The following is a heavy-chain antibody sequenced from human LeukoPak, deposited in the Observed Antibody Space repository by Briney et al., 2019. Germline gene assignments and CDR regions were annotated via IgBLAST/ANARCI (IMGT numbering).Heavy chain of an antibody. CDR3: ARQSIAARPDFDY. CDR1: GGSISSYY. D-gene: IGHD6-6*01. V-gene: IGHV4-59*08. Sequence: SETLSLTCTVSGGSISSYYWSWIRQPPGKGLEWIGYIYYSGSTNYNPSLKSRVTISVDTSKNQFSLKLSSVTAADTAVYYCARQSIAARPDFDYWGRGTLVTVSS. CDR2: IYYSGST. J-gene: IGHJ4*02.